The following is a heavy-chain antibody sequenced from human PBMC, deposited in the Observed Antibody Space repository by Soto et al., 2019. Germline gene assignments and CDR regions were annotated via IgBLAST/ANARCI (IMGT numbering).Heavy chain of an antibody. Sequence: SETLSLTCAVSGGSISSSNWWSWVRQPPGKGLEWIGEIYHSGSTNYTPSLKSRVTISVDKSKNQFSLKLRSVTAADTAVYYCARDKVYDFWCGKTGYGMDVWGQGTTVT. V-gene: IGHV4-4*02. CDR1: GGSISSSNW. CDR2: IYHSGST. D-gene: IGHD3-3*01. J-gene: IGHJ6*02. CDR3: ARDKVYDFWCGKTGYGMDV.